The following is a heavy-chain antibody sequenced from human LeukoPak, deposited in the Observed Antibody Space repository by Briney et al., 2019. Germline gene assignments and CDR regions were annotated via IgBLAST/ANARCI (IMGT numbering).Heavy chain of an antibody. V-gene: IGHV4-59*01. CDR1: GGSISSYY. CDR2: IYYSGST. J-gene: IGHJ4*02. Sequence: PSETLSLTCTVSGGSISSYYWSWIRQPPGKGLKWIGYIYYSGSTNYNPSLKSQVTISVDTSKNQFSPKLSSVTAADTAAYYCARSVSMAATPIDYWGQGTLVTVSS. CDR3: ARSVSMAATPIDY. D-gene: IGHD2-15*01.